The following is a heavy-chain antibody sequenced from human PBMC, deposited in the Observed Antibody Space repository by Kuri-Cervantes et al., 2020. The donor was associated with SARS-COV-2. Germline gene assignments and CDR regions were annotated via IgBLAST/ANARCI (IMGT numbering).Heavy chain of an antibody. Sequence: GESLKISCAASGFTFSNAWMNWVRQAPGKGLEWASSISSSSSYIYYADSVKGRFTISRDNSKNTLYLQMNSLRAEDTAVYYCAKDRTKQRLGWFDPWGQGTLVTVSS. CDR3: AKDRTKQRLGWFDP. J-gene: IGHJ5*02. D-gene: IGHD1-1*01. CDR2: ISSSSSYI. V-gene: IGHV3-21*04. CDR1: GFTFSNAW.